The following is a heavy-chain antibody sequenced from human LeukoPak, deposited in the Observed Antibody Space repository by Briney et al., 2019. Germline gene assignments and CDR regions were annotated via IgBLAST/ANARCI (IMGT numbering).Heavy chain of an antibody. CDR1: GGSFSGYY. J-gene: IGHJ5*02. D-gene: IGHD5-24*01. CDR3: ASLRSKMATISLRRFDP. Sequence: NSSETLPLTCAVYGGSFSGYYWSWIRQPPGKGLEWIGEINHSGSTNYNPSLKSRVTISVDTSKNQFSLKLSSVTAADTAVYYCASLRSKMATISLRRFDPWGQGTLVTVSS. CDR2: INHSGST. V-gene: IGHV4-34*01.